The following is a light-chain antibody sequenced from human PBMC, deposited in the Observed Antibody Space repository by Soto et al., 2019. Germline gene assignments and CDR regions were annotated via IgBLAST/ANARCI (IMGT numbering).Light chain of an antibody. V-gene: IGKV3-20*01. CDR1: QSLNSFY. CDR2: GSS. J-gene: IGKJ1*01. CDR3: QKYDISPRT. Sequence: EIVLTQSPGTLSLSPGERATLSCRASQSLNSFYLAWYQQKPGQAPRLLIYGSSNRATGIPDRFSGSGACTDFTLTISRLDPEDFAVYYCQKYDISPRTFGQGTKLEVK.